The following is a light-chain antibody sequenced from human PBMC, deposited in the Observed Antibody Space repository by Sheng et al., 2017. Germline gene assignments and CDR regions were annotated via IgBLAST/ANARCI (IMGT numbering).Light chain of an antibody. CDR2: AVS. J-gene: IGLJ1*01. Sequence: QSALTQPASVSGSPGQSITISCTGISSDIGGYNYVSWYQQHPGNAPRLIIYAVSNRPSGISNRFSGSKSGNTVSLTIAGLQAEDEADYFCSSYKSNSYVLGTGTKVTVL. CDR1: SSDIGGYNY. CDR3: SSYKSNSYV. V-gene: IGLV2-14*03.